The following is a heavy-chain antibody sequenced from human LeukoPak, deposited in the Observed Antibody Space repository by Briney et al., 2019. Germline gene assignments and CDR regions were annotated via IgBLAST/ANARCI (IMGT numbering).Heavy chain of an antibody. CDR1: GGSFSGYY. CDR3: ARRRGYYYGSGTLGDY. D-gene: IGHD3-10*01. V-gene: IGHV4-34*01. J-gene: IGHJ4*02. Sequence: SETLSLTCAVYGGSFSGYYWSWIRQPPGKGLEWIGEINHSGSTNYNPSLKSRVTISVDTSKNQFSLKLSSVTAANTAVYYCARRRGYYYGSGTLGDYWGQGTLVAVSS. CDR2: INHSGST.